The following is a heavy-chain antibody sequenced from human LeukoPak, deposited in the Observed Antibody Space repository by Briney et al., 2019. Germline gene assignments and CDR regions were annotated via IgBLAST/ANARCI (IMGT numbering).Heavy chain of an antibody. V-gene: IGHV4-59*01. CDR2: IYYSGST. J-gene: IGHJ6*03. Sequence: SETLSFTCTVSGGSISSYYWSWIRQPPGKELEWIGYIYYSGSTNYNPSLKSRVTISVDTSKNQFSLKLSSVIAADTAVYYCARTTEGYCSSASCFGFSYSYYMDVWGKGTTVTISS. CDR1: GGSISSYY. CDR3: ARTTEGYCSSASCFGFSYSYYMDV. D-gene: IGHD2-2*01.